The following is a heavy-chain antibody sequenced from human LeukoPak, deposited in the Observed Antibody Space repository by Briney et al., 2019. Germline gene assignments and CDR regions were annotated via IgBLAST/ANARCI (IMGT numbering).Heavy chain of an antibody. CDR1: GGSFSGYY. D-gene: IGHD6-19*01. CDR2: INHSGST. CDR3: AISEQWLVDY. V-gene: IGHV4-34*01. J-gene: IGHJ4*02. Sequence: SEALSLTCAVYGGSFSGYYWSWIRQPPGKGLEWIGEINHSGSTNYNPSLKSRVTISVDTSKNQFSLKLSSVTAADTAVYYCAISEQWLVDYWGQGTLVTVSS.